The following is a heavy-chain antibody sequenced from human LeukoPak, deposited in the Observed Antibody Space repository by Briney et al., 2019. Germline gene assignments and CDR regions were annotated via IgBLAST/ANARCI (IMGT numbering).Heavy chain of an antibody. CDR2: ISAYNGNT. V-gene: IGHV1-18*01. CDR1: GYTFTSYG. D-gene: IGHD3-3*01. Sequence: ASVTVSCKASGYTFTSYGISWVRQAPGQGLEWMGWISAYNGNTNYAQKLQGRVTMTTDTSTSTAYMELRSLRSDDTAVYYCARAKDLEWLLSNDHWGQGTLVTVSS. J-gene: IGHJ5*02. CDR3: ARAKDLEWLLSNDH.